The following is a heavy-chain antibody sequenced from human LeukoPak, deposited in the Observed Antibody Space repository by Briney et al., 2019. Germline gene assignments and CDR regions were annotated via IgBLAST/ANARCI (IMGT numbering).Heavy chain of an antibody. D-gene: IGHD6-19*01. CDR1: GFIFSSYA. J-gene: IGHJ4*02. CDR2: TSYDQSSK. CDR3: AIGGASGFDS. Sequence: PGRSLRLSCAASGFIFSSYAMHWVRQAPGSGLEWVAFTSYDQSSKFYADSVKGRFTIFRDNSKNTLYMQMNTLRPEDTALYYCAIGGASGFDSWGRGTLVTVSS. V-gene: IGHV3-30-3*01.